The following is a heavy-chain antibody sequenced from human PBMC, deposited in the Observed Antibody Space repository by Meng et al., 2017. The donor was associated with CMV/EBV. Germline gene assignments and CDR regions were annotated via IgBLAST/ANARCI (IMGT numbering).Heavy chain of an antibody. CDR2: ISGSGVST. CDR1: GFTFSNFA. CDR3: AKGRGDSDYDFEY. V-gene: IGHV3-23*01. J-gene: IGHJ4*02. Sequence: SCAASGFTFSNFAMNWVRQAPGKGLEWVSSISGSGVSTNYADSVKGRFTVSRDNSKNTLYLQTNSLRAEDTAVYYCAKGRGDSDYDFEYWGRGTLVTVSS. D-gene: IGHD5-12*01.